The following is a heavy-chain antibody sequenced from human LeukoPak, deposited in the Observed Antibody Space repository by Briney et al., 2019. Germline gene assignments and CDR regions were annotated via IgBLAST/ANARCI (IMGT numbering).Heavy chain of an antibody. D-gene: IGHD3-22*01. CDR3: AREEANYYDSSGQIYYYYGMDV. CDR2: ISSSSSYI. Sequence: GGSLRLSCAASGFTFSNTWMSWVRQAPGKGLEWVSSISSSSSYIYYADSVKGRFTISRDNAKNSLYLQMNSLRAEDTAVYYCAREEANYYDSSGQIYYYYGMDVWGQGTTVTVSS. V-gene: IGHV3-21*01. CDR1: GFTFSNTW. J-gene: IGHJ6*02.